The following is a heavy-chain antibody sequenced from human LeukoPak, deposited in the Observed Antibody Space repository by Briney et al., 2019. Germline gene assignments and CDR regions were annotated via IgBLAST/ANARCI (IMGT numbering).Heavy chain of an antibody. CDR2: IYSGGST. J-gene: IGHJ3*02. Sequence: GGSLRLSCAASGFTVSSNYMSWVRQAPGKGLEWVLVIYSGGSTYYADSVKGRFTISRDNSKNTLYLQMNSLRAEDTAVYYCARDSVTVNTFDIWGQGTMVTVSS. CDR1: GFTVSSNY. D-gene: IGHD4-17*01. CDR3: ARDSVTVNTFDI. V-gene: IGHV3-66*01.